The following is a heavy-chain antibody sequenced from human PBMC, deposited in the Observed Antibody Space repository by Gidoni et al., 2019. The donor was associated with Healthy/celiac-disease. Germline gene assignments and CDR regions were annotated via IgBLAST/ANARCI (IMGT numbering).Heavy chain of an antibody. Sequence: EVQLVESGGGLVQPGGSLRLSCAASGFTFSSSWMHWVRQAPGKGLVWVSRINSDGSSTSYADSVKGRFTISRDNAKNTLYLQMNSLRAEDTAVYYCARDYYYGSGSRPRGMDVWGQGTTVTVSS. D-gene: IGHD3-10*01. CDR2: INSDGSST. CDR1: GFTFSSSW. J-gene: IGHJ6*02. V-gene: IGHV3-74*01. CDR3: ARDYYYGSGSRPRGMDV.